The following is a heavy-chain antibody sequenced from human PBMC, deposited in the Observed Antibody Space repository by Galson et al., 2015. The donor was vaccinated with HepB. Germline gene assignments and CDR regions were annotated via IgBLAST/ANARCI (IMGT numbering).Heavy chain of an antibody. J-gene: IGHJ5*02. D-gene: IGHD2-15*01. CDR1: GGPRGKSNW. V-gene: IGHV4-4*01. Sequence: ETLSLTCIVSGGPRGKSNWLSWIRQPPGQGPEWIAYIFHNGITYWNPSLKSRVTISVDTSKNQFSLNLQSVSAADTATYFCARRYCSASDCTEPTWFDPWGQGTLVTVSS. CDR3: ARRYCSASDCTEPTWFDP. CDR2: IFHNGIT.